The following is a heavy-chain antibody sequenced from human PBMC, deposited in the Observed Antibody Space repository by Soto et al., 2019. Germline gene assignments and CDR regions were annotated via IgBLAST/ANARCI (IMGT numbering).Heavy chain of an antibody. CDR2: IYWNDDK. Sequence: SGPTLVNPTQTLTLTCTFSGFSLSTSGVGVGWIRQPPGKALEWLALIYWNDDKRYSPSLKSRLTITKDTSKNQVVLTMTNMDPVDTATYYCARTYSSGRRFDYWGQGTLVTVSS. V-gene: IGHV2-5*01. D-gene: IGHD6-19*01. CDR3: ARTYSSGRRFDY. CDR1: GFSLSTSGVG. J-gene: IGHJ4*02.